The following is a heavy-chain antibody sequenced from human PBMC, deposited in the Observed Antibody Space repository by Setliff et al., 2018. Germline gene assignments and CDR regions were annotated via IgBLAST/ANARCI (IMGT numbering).Heavy chain of an antibody. V-gene: IGHV3-15*01. CDR3: TGRTYGHQLGDY. J-gene: IGHJ4*02. CDR2: VRSNSVGGTT. D-gene: IGHD3-10*01. CDR1: GLTFADAW. Sequence: KPGGSLRLSCTASGLTFADAWMNWVRQAPGKGLEWVARVRSNSVGGTTEYGAPVKGRFTISRDDSKDTVYLQMNDLKTEDTGVYYCTGRTYGHQLGDYWGQGTLVTVSS.